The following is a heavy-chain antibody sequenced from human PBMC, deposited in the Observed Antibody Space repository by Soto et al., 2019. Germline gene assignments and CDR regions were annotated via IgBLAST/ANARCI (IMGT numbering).Heavy chain of an antibody. CDR1: GGSISSSNW. CDR2: IYHSGST. D-gene: IGHD5-18*01. J-gene: IGHJ4*02. V-gene: IGHV4-4*02. Sequence: LSLTCAVSGGSISSSNWWSWVRQPPGKGLEWIGEIYHSGSTNYNPSLKSRVTISVDKSKNQFSLKLSSVTAADTAVYYCARVRRRYSYGYLYYFDYWGRGTLVTVSS. CDR3: ARVRRRYSYGYLYYFDY.